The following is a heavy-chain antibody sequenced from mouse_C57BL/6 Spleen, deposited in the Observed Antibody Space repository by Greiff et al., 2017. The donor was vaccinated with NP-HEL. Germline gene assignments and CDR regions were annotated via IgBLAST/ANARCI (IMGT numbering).Heavy chain of an antibody. CDR1: GFTFSDAW. CDR2: IRNKANNHAT. D-gene: IGHD4-1*01. J-gene: IGHJ2*01. CDR3: TGGLTESFDY. V-gene: IGHV6-6*01. Sequence: EVQRVESGGGLVQPGGSMKLSCAASGFTFSDAWMDWVRQSPEKGLEWVAEIRNKANNHATYYAESVKGRFTISRDDSKSSVYLQMNSLRAEDTGIYYCTGGLTESFDYWGQGTTLTVSS.